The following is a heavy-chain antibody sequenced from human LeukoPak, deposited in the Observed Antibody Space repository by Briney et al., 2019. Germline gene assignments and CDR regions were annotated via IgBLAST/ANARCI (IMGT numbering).Heavy chain of an antibody. J-gene: IGHJ5*02. CDR2: IYYSGGT. CDR3: ARLDIVVVPAHVGWFDP. Sequence: SETLSLTCTVSGGSISSGGYYWSWIRQHPGKGLEWIGYIYYSGGTYYNPSLKSRVTISVDTSKNQFSLKLSSVTAADTAVYYCARLDIVVVPAHVGWFDPWGQGTLVTVSS. CDR1: GGSISSGGYY. V-gene: IGHV4-31*03. D-gene: IGHD2-2*01.